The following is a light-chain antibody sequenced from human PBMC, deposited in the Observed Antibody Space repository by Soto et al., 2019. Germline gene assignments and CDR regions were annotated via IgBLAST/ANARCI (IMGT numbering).Light chain of an antibody. J-gene: IGLJ1*01. CDR1: IHYDF. CDR3: GSYTSSYNYV. CDR2: EVS. Sequence: QSALTQPASVSGSPGQSITISCTGYIHYDFVSWYQQHPGTAPKLVIYEVSNRPSGTSDRFSGSKSGHTASLTISGLQTEDEAVYYCGSYTSSYNYVFGTGTKLTV. V-gene: IGLV2-14*01.